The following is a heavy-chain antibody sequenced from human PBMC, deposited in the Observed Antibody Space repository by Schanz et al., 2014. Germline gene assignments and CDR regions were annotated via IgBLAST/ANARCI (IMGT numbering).Heavy chain of an antibody. CDR2: INTGSNYI. CDR3: AKGPYYYYYMDV. Sequence: EVHLLESGGGLVQPGGSLRLSCAASGFTFSSYAMSWIRQAPGKGLEWISFINTGSNYINYADSVKGRFTISRDNSRNTLYLQMNSLRADDTAVYYCAKGPYYYYYMDVWGNGTTVTVSS. V-gene: IGHV3-23*03. CDR1: GFTFSSYA. J-gene: IGHJ6*03.